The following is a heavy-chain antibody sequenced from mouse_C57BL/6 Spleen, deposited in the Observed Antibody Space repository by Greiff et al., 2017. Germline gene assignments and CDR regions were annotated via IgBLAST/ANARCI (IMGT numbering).Heavy chain of an antibody. CDR1: GYTFTDYY. V-gene: IGHV1-26*01. J-gene: IGHJ1*03. CDR2: INPNNGGT. Sequence: VQLQQSGPELVKPGASVKISCKASGYTFTDYYMNWVKQSHGKSLEWIGDINPNNGGTSYNQKFKGKATLTVDKSSSTAYMELRSLTSGDSAVYYCARRGYYGYDWYFDVWGTGTTVTVSS. D-gene: IGHD2-2*01. CDR3: ARRGYYGYDWYFDV.